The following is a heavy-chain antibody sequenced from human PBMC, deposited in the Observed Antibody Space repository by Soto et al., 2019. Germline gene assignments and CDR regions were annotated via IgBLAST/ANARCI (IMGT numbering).Heavy chain of an antibody. CDR2: IYPGDSDT. D-gene: IGHD2-15*01. J-gene: IGHJ6*02. CDR3: ARRLYGQPVGYGMDV. V-gene: IGHV5-51*01. Sequence: PGESLRISCKGSGYSFTSYWIGWVRQMPGKGLEWMGIIYPGDSDTRYSPSFQGQVTISADKSISTAYLQWSSLKASDTAMYYCARRLYGQPVGYGMDVWGQGTTVTVSS. CDR1: GYSFTSYW.